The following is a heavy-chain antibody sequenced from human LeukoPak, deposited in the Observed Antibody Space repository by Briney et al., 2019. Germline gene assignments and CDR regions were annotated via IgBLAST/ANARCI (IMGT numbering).Heavy chain of an antibody. J-gene: IGHJ4*02. D-gene: IGHD2-15*01. CDR1: GFTFSSYA. CDR2: ISGSGGST. CDR3: AKDREYCSGGSCFYYFDY. Sequence: PGGSLRLSCAASGFTFSSYAMSWVRQAPGKGLEWVSAISGSGGSTYYADSVKGRFTISRDNSKNTLYLQMNSLRAEDTALYYCAKDREYCSGGSCFYYFDYWGQGTLVTVSS. V-gene: IGHV3-23*01.